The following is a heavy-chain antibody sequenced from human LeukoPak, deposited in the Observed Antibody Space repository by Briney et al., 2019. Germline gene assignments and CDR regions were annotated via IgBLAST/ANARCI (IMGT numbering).Heavy chain of an antibody. J-gene: IGHJ4*02. CDR3: ARVRYDFWSGYYTGGPSFDY. CDR2: IKQDGSEK. Sequence: GGSLRLSCAASGFTFSSYWMSWVRQAPGKGLEWVANIKQDGSEKYYVDSVKGRFTISRDNAKNSLYLQMNSLRAEDTAVYCCARVRYDFWSGYYTGGPSFDYWGQGTLVTVSS. D-gene: IGHD3-3*01. CDR1: GFTFSSYW. V-gene: IGHV3-7*01.